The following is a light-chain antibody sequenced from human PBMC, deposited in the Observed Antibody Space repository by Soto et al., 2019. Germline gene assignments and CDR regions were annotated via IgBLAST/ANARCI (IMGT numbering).Light chain of an antibody. J-gene: IGKJ2*01. V-gene: IGKV3-20*01. CDR1: QSFSGKY. CDR3: QQYGSSPPYT. CDR2: GAS. Sequence: EIVLTQSPVTWSLSPGVRATLSCRASQSFSGKYLAWYQQKPGQAPRLLMHGASNRATGIPDRFSGSGSGTVFTLTISRLEPEDFAVYFCQQYGSSPPYTFGQGTKLEIK.